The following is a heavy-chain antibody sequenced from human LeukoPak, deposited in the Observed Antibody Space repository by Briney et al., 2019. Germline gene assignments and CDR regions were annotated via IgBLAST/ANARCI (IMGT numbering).Heavy chain of an antibody. J-gene: IGHJ5*02. D-gene: IGHD3-3*01. Sequence: PSETLSLTCTVSGGSISSYYWSWIRQPPGKGPEWIGYIYYSGSTNYNPSLKSRVTISVDTSKNQFSLKLSSVTAADTAVYYCARAPFTIFGVANWFDPWGQGTLVTVSS. CDR3: ARAPFTIFGVANWFDP. CDR2: IYYSGST. CDR1: GGSISSYY. V-gene: IGHV4-59*01.